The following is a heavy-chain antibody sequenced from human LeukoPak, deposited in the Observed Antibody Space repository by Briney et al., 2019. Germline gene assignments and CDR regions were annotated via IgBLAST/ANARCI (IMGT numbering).Heavy chain of an antibody. V-gene: IGHV3-21*01. CDR2: ISSSTTYI. CDR1: EFIFSSYS. D-gene: IGHD2-15*01. J-gene: IGHJ2*01. Sequence: PGGSLRLSCAASEFIFSSYSMNWVRQAPGKGLEWVPSISSSTTYIYYADSVKGRFTISRDNAKNSLYLQMNSLRAEDTAVYYCARDVGYWYFDLWGRGTLVTVSS. CDR3: ARDVGYWYFDL.